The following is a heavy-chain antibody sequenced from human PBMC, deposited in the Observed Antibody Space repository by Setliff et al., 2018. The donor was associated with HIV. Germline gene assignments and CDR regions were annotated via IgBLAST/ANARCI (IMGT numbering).Heavy chain of an antibody. CDR2: IYPGDSDT. CDR1: GYRFTSYW. D-gene: IGHD6-19*01. CDR3: TRVRSGWWLAFDI. V-gene: IGHV5-51*01. J-gene: IGHJ3*02. Sequence: PGESLKISCKGSGYRFTSYWIGWVRQMPGKGLEWMGIIYPGDSDTRYSPSFQGQVTISSDKSISIAYLQMNSRKTEDTAVYYCTRVRSGWWLAFDIWGQGTMVTVSS.